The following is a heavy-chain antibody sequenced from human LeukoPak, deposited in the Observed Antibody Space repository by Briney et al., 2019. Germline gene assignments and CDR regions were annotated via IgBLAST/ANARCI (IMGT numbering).Heavy chain of an antibody. Sequence: GGSLRLSCAASGFTVSSSYMSWVRQAPGKGLEWVSVIYSGGSTDYADSVKGRFTISRDNSKNTLYLQMNSLRAEDTAVYYCARDVSLYCSSATCFHVAFDIWGQGTMVTVSS. V-gene: IGHV3-66*02. CDR1: GFTVSSSY. CDR2: IYSGGST. D-gene: IGHD2-2*01. CDR3: ARDVSLYCSSATCFHVAFDI. J-gene: IGHJ3*02.